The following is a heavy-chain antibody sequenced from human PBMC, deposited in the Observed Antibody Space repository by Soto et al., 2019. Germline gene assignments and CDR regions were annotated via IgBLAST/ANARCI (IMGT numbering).Heavy chain of an antibody. D-gene: IGHD4-17*01. Sequence: QVQLVESGGGVVQPGRSLRLSCAASGFTFSSYGMHWVRQAPGKGLEWVAVIWYDGSNKYYADSVKGRFTISRDNSKNTLYLQMNSLRAEDTAVYYCAREAGENRFDPWGKGTLVTVSS. CDR2: IWYDGSNK. J-gene: IGHJ5*02. CDR3: AREAGENRFDP. CDR1: GFTFSSYG. V-gene: IGHV3-33*01.